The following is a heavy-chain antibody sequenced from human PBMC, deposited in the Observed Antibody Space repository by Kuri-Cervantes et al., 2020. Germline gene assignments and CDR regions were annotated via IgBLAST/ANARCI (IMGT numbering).Heavy chain of an antibody. D-gene: IGHD3-22*01. Sequence: GGSLRLSCAASGFTFSDYYMNWVRQAPGKGLEWVSIIGGNGDKTYYTDSVKGRFTISRDNSNNTLHLQMNSLRAEDTAVYYCARDLEGNYYDSSGYYGPFDYWGQGTLVTVSS. CDR1: GFTFSDYY. CDR3: ARDLEGNYYDSSGYYGPFDY. CDR2: IGGNGDKT. J-gene: IGHJ4*02. V-gene: IGHV3-11*04.